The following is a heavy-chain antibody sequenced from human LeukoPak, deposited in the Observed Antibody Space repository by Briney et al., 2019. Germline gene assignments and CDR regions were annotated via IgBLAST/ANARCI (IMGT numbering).Heavy chain of an antibody. CDR2: IIPIFGTA. D-gene: IGHD2-2*01. V-gene: IGHV1-69*13. CDR1: GGTFSSYA. CDR3: ARGGVVPAAPYYFDY. J-gene: IGHJ4*02. Sequence: GASVKVSCTASGGTFSSYAISWVRQAPGQGLEWMGGIIPIFGTANYAQKFQGRVTITADESTSTAYMELSSLRSEDTAVYYCARGGVVPAAPYYFDYWGQGTLVTVSS.